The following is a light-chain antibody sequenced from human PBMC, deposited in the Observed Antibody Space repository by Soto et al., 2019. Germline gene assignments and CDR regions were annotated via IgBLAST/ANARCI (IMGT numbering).Light chain of an antibody. Sequence: DIVMTQSPATLSVSPGERATLSCRASQSMSIHLAWYQHKPGQAPRLLIYDASTRATGVPPRFSGSGSGTEFPLTISCLQSEDFATYYCQQYQRWPPWTFGQETRLEIK. CDR3: QQYQRWPPWT. V-gene: IGKV3-15*01. CDR2: DAS. CDR1: QSMSIH. J-gene: IGKJ1*01.